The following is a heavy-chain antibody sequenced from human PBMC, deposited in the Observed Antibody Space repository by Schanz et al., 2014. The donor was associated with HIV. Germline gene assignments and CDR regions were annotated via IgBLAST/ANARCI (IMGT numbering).Heavy chain of an antibody. CDR1: GFTFNNYA. CDR3: AKAKGSYSATTFYFDF. V-gene: IGHV3-23*01. CDR2: IDGVGDNT. D-gene: IGHD1-26*01. J-gene: IGHJ4*02. Sequence: EVQLLDSGGGLVQPGGSLRLSCVASGFTFNNYAMTWVRQAPGKGLEWVSAIDGVGDNTYYADSVKGRFTISRDNSKNTVYLRMSGLRAEDTAVYYCAKAKGSYSATTFYFDFWGQGAQVTVSS.